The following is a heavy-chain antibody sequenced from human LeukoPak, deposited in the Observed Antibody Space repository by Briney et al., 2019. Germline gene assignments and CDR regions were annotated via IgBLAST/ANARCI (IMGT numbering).Heavy chain of an antibody. D-gene: IGHD1-26*01. CDR3: AKDMRSLGAAAHFDY. Sequence: PGGSLRLSCAASGFTFDDYAMHWVRHAPGKGLEWVSGISWNSGSIGYADSVKGRFTISRDNAKSSLYLQMNSLRAEDTALYYCAKDMRSLGAAAHFDYWGQGTLVTVSS. CDR1: GFTFDDYA. J-gene: IGHJ4*02. CDR2: ISWNSGSI. V-gene: IGHV3-9*01.